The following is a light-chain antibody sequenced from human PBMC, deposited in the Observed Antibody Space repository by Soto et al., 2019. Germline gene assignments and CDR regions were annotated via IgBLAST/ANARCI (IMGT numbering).Light chain of an antibody. V-gene: IGLV2-8*01. CDR1: SGDIGGYDY. CDR3: SSYAGSNNPYV. Sequence: QSVLTQPPSASGSPGQSVTISCTGTSGDIGGYDYVSWYQQHPGEAPKLMIYEVTKRPLGVPDRFSGSKSGNTASLTVSGLQTEEEAEYYCSSYAGSNNPYVFGTGTKVTVL. CDR2: EVT. J-gene: IGLJ1*01.